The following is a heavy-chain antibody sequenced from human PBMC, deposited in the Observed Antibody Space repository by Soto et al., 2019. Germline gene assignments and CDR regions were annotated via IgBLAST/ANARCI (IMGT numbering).Heavy chain of an antibody. D-gene: IGHD2-15*01. CDR2: IYSGGST. V-gene: IGHV3-66*01. CDR1: GFTVSSNY. Sequence: EVQLVESGGGLVQPGGSLRLSCAASGFTVSSNYMSWVRQAPGKGLEWVSVIYSGGSTYYADSVKGRFTISRDNSKNTLYLQMNSLRAEDTAVYYCAREIVVVVAATLDLWGRDTLVTVSS. CDR3: AREIVVVVAATLDL. J-gene: IGHJ2*01.